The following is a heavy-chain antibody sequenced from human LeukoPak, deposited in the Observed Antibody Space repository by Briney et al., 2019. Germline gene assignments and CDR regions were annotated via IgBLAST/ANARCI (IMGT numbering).Heavy chain of an antibody. CDR1: GSAFTRHW. V-gene: IGHV3-74*01. CDR2: IKTDGTNT. D-gene: IGHD5-24*01. CDR3: GGSEDGYIDY. J-gene: IGHJ4*02. Sequence: GGSLRHSCAASGSAFTRHWMHWVRQAPGKGLEWVSRIKTDGTNTIYADFVEGRFTISRDNARNTLYLQMSSLRAGDTAVYYCGGSEDGYIDYWGQGTLVTVSS.